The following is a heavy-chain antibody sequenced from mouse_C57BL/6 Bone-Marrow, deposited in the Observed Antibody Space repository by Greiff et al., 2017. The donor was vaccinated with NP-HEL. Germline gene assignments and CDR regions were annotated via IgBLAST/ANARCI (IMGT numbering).Heavy chain of an antibody. D-gene: IGHD2-4*01. CDR1: GYSITSGYY. J-gene: IGHJ2*01. CDR2: ISYDGSN. V-gene: IGHV3-6*01. CDR3: ARDYYDYGFDY. Sequence: EVQLQESGPGLVKPSQSLSLTCSVTGYSITSGYYWNWIRQFPGNKLEWMGYISYDGSNNYNPSLKNRISITRDTSKNQFFLKLNSVTTEDTATYYCARDYYDYGFDYWGKGTTLTVSS.